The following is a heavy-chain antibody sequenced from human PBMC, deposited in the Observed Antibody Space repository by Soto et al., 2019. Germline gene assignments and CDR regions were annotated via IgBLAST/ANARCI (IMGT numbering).Heavy chain of an antibody. J-gene: IGHJ1*01. Sequence: EVQLVESGGGLVQPGGSLRLSCAASGFTFSSYWMHWVRQAPGKGLVWVSRINSDGSSTSYADSVKGRFTISRDNAKNTLYLQMNSLRAEDTAVYYCARPSGDYGPAPIHHWGQGTQVTVSS. CDR3: ARPSGDYGPAPIHH. CDR1: GFTFSSYW. CDR2: INSDGSST. V-gene: IGHV3-74*01. D-gene: IGHD4-17*01.